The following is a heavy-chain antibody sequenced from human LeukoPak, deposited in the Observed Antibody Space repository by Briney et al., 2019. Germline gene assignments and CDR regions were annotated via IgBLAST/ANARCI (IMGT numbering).Heavy chain of an antibody. J-gene: IGHJ4*02. CDR1: GGSISSGDYY. D-gene: IGHD2-2*01. Sequence: PSETLSLTCTVSGGSISSGDYYWSWIRQPPGKGLEWIGYIYYSGSTYYNPSLKSRVTISVDTSKNQFSLKLSSVTAADTAVYYCARVDPSSTSLDYWGQGTLVTVSS. CDR3: ARVDPSSTSLDY. CDR2: IYYSGST. V-gene: IGHV4-30-4*01.